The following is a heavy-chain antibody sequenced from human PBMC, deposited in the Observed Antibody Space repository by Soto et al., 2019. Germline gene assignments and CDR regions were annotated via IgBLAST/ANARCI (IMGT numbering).Heavy chain of an antibody. Sequence: PGGSLRLSCAASDYTFSTYSMNWVRQAPGKGLEWVAYISYDSETTSYAESVKGRFTISRDDAKNSLFLQMNSLREEDSAVYYCARLYYDYVRGKGTTFSVSS. CDR1: DYTFSTYS. D-gene: IGHD3-3*01. V-gene: IGHV3-48*02. CDR3: ARLYYDYV. CDR2: ISYDSETT. J-gene: IGHJ6*04.